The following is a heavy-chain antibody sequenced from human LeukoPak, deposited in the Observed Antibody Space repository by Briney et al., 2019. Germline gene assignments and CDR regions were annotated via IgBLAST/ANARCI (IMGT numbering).Heavy chain of an antibody. Sequence: GGSLRLSCAASGFTFSSYSMNWVRQAPGKGLEWVSYISSSSSTIYYADSVRGRFTISRDNAKNSLYLQMNSLRAEDTAVYYCARDRGTMVRGVIIGPAYYFDYWGQGTLVTVSS. CDR1: GFTFSSYS. CDR2: ISSSSSTI. V-gene: IGHV3-48*01. J-gene: IGHJ4*02. D-gene: IGHD3-10*01. CDR3: ARDRGTMVRGVIIGPAYYFDY.